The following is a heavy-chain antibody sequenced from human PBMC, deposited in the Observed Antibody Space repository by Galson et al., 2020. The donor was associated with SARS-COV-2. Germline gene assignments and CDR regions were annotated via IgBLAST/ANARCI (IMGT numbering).Heavy chain of an antibody. CDR1: GASINSGDYY. J-gene: IGHJ4*02. Sequence: ETSETLSLTCNVSGASINSGDYYWNWIRQPPGKGLEWIGYIFYSGSTDYNPSLKSRATISVDTSKNQFSLELTSVTAADTAVYYCATTSWDLPIFGLVIPEYYFDNWGQGTLVTVSS. CDR2: IFYSGST. CDR3: ATTSWDLPIFGLVIPEYYFDN. D-gene: IGHD3-3*01. V-gene: IGHV4-30-4*01.